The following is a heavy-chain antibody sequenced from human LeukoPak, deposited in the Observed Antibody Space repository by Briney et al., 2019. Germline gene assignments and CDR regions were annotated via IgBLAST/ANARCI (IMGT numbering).Heavy chain of an antibody. Sequence: TSETLSLTCAAYGGASSGYYCTWIRQPPGKGLEWIGEIDHRGSTHYNPSLQSRVTISIDTSKNQFSLKVSSVTAADTALYYCARTRDGYLRCWSQGSLVTVSS. D-gene: IGHD5-24*01. J-gene: IGHJ4*02. CDR1: GGASSGYY. CDR3: ARTRDGYLRC. CDR2: IDHRGST. V-gene: IGHV4-34*01.